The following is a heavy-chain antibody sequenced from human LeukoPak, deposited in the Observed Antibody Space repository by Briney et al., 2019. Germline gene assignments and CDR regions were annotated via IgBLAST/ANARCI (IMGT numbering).Heavy chain of an antibody. CDR3: AKRKAGGYALDI. D-gene: IGHD3-16*01. J-gene: IGHJ3*02. V-gene: IGHV3-64D*06. Sequence: GGSLRLSCSASGFTFSSYAMHWVRQAPGKGLEYVSAISSNGGSTYYADSVKGRFTISRDNSKNTLYLQMNSLKAEDTALYYCAKRKAGGYALDIWGQGTMVTVSS. CDR1: GFTFSSYA. CDR2: ISSNGGST.